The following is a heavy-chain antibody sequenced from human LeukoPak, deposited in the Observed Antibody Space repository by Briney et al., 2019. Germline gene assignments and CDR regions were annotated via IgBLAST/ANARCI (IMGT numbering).Heavy chain of an antibody. CDR2: IIPIFGTT. CDR3: ARDRGTAMVTWWFDP. V-gene: IGHV1-69*01. D-gene: IGHD5-18*01. J-gene: IGHJ5*02. Sequence: GASVKVSCKTSGDTFSSYAISWVRQAPGQGLEWMGGIIPIFGTTNYAQRFQVRVTISADESTGTVYMDLSSLRSEDTAVYYCARDRGTAMVTWWFDPWGQGTLVTVSS. CDR1: GDTFSSYA.